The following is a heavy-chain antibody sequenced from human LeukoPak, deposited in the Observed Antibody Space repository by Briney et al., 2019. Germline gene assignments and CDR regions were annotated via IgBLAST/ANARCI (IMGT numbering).Heavy chain of an antibody. CDR2: VYYGGST. CDR3: ARHARCGADCYSGGFDS. CDR1: GGSNSGYY. D-gene: IGHD2-21*02. V-gene: IGHV4-59*08. Sequence: SETLSLTCTVSGGSNSGYYWSWIRQPPGKGLEWIGYVYYGGSTNSNPSLKSRVTISEDTSKNQFSLKLSSVTAADTAVYYCARHARCGADCYSGGFDSWGQGTLVTVSS. J-gene: IGHJ4*02.